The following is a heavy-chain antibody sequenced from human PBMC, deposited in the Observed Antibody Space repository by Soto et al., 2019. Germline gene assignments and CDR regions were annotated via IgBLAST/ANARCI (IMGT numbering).Heavy chain of an antibody. J-gene: IGHJ3*02. Sequence: EVQLLESGGGLVQPGGSLRLSCAASGFTFSSYAMSWVRQAPGKGLEWVSAISGSGGTTYYADSVKGRFTFSRDNSKNTLYLQMNSLRAEDPAVYYCAKTANGWFSDFDIWGQGTMVTVSS. CDR3: AKTANGWFSDFDI. CDR2: ISGSGGTT. CDR1: GFTFSSYA. D-gene: IGHD6-19*01. V-gene: IGHV3-23*01.